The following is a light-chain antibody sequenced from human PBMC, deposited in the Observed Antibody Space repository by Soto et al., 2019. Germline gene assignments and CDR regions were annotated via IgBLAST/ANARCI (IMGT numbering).Light chain of an antibody. Sequence: QSALTQPASVSGSPGQSITISCTGTSSDVGGYDYVSWYQLHPGKAPKLMVFEVNNRPSGVSNRFSGSKSGNTASLTISALQAEDEADYYCNSYTSSSTYVFGTGTQLTVL. V-gene: IGLV2-14*01. CDR3: NSYTSSSTYV. CDR1: SSDVGGYDY. CDR2: EVN. J-gene: IGLJ1*01.